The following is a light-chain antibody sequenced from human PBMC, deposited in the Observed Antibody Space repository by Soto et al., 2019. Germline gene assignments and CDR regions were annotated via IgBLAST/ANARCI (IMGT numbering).Light chain of an antibody. J-gene: IGKJ1*01. Sequence: EIVLTQSPGTLSLSPGERATLSCRASQSVSSSYLAWYEQKPGQAPRLLIYGASSRATGNPDRFSGSGSGTDFTPTISRLEPEDFAVYYCQQYGSSPRRTFGQGTKVEIK. CDR1: QSVSSSY. V-gene: IGKV3-20*01. CDR3: QQYGSSPRRT. CDR2: GAS.